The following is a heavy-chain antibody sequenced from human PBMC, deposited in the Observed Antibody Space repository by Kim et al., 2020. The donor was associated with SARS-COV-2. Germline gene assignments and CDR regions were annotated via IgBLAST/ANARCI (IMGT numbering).Heavy chain of an antibody. D-gene: IGHD3-10*01. CDR1: GGSISSSSYY. J-gene: IGHJ4*01. V-gene: IGHV4-39*07. CDR3: ARGASLVRGVIMSDY. CDR2: IYYSGST. Sequence: SETLSLTCTVSGGSISSSSYYWGWIRQPPGKGLEWIGSIYYSGSTYYNPSLKSRVTISVDTSKNQFSLKLSSVTAADTAVYYCARGASLVRGVIMSDYWG.